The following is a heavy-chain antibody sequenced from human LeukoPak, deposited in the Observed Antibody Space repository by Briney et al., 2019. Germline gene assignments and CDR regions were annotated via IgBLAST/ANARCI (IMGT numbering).Heavy chain of an antibody. CDR2: IRSKAYGGTT. J-gene: IGHJ4*02. V-gene: IGHV3-49*04. CDR1: GFTFRDYA. D-gene: IGHD6-19*01. CDR3: TRDTGYRSTH. Sequence: GGSLRLSCTASGFTFRDYAMSWVRQAPGKGLEWVGFIRSKAYGGTTEYAASVKGRFIISRDDSKSIAYLQMNSLKTEDTAVYYCTRDTGYRSTHWGQGTLVTVSS.